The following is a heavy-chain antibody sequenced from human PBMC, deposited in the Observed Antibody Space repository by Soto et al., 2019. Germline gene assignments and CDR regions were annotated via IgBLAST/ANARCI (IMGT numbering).Heavy chain of an antibody. CDR1: GFTFSSYG. D-gene: IGHD6-13*01. V-gene: IGHV3-21*01. CDR3: ARGLDYSSSWYYYYGMDV. J-gene: IGHJ6*02. CDR2: ISSSSSYI. Sequence: EVQLVESGGGLVKPGGSLRLSCAASGFTFSSYGMNWVRQAPGKGLEWVSSISSSSSYIYYADSVKGRFTISRDNAKNSLYLQMNSLRAEDTAVYYCARGLDYSSSWYYYYGMDVWGQGTTVTVSS.